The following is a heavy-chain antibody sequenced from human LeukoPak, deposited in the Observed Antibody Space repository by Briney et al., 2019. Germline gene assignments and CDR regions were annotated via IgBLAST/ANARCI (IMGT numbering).Heavy chain of an antibody. V-gene: IGHV1-69*13. Sequence: ASVKVSCKASGGTFSSYAISWVRQAPGQGLEWMGGIIPIFGTANYAQKFQGRVTITADESTCTAYMELSSLRSEDTAVYYCARSSVKSSGYYYYFDYWGQGTLVTVSS. CDR3: ARSSVKSSGYYYYFDY. J-gene: IGHJ4*02. D-gene: IGHD3-22*01. CDR2: IIPIFGTA. CDR1: GGTFSSYA.